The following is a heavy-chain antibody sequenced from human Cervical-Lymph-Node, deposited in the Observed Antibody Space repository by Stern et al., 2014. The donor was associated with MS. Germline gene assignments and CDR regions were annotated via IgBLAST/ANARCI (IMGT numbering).Heavy chain of an antibody. D-gene: IGHD6-19*01. Sequence: MQLVESGGGVVQPERSLRLSCVASGFTFTNYAMHWVRQAPGKGPEWVAVVSHDGTVTYYGDSVKGRFIISRDNPKRTVYLQMNSLRIEDTALYYCARDRESSGWLNWIDSWGQGTLVTVSS. CDR3: ARDRESSGWLNWIDS. V-gene: IGHV3-30*03. CDR2: VSHDGTVT. J-gene: IGHJ5*01. CDR1: GFTFTNYA.